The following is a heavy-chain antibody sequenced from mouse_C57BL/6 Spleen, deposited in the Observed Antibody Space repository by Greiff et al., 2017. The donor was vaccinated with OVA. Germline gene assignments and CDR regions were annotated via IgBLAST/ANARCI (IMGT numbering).Heavy chain of an antibody. V-gene: IGHV1-50*01. J-gene: IGHJ3*01. CDR1: GYTFTSYW. Sequence: QVQLQQPGAELMKPGASVKLSCKASGYTFTSYWMQWVKQRPGQGLEWIGEIDPSDSYTNYNQKFKGKATLTVDTSSSTAYMQLSSLTSEDSAVYYCASYDYDLAYWGQGTLVTVSA. CDR2: IDPSDSYT. D-gene: IGHD2-4*01. CDR3: ASYDYDLAY.